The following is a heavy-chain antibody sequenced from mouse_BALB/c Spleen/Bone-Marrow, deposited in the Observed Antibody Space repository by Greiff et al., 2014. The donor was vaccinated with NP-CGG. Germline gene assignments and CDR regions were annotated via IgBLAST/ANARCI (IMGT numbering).Heavy chain of an antibody. D-gene: IGHD2-14*01. V-gene: IGHV1S81*02. J-gene: IGHJ4*01. CDR1: GYTFTSYY. CDR3: TRREYYRYDRAMDY. CDR2: INPSNGGT. Sequence: VQLQQSGAELVKPGASVKLSCKASGYTFTSYYMYWVKQRPGQGLEWIGEINPSNGGTNFNEKFKNKATLTVDKSSSTAYMQLSILTSEDSAVYYCTRREYYRYDRAMDYWGQGTSVTVSS.